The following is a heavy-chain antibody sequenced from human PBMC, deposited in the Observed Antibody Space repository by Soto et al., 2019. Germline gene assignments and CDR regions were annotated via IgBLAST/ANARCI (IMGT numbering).Heavy chain of an antibody. CDR3: ARDSRFLEWLPPLDY. J-gene: IGHJ4*02. V-gene: IGHV3-30-3*01. Sequence: PGGSLRLSCAAPGFTFSSYAMHWVRQAPGKGLEWVAVISYDGSNRYYADSGKGRFTLSRDNSKNPLYLQMNSLRAEDTAVYYCARDSRFLEWLPPLDYWGQGTLVTVSS. CDR2: ISYDGSNR. CDR1: GFTFSSYA. D-gene: IGHD3-3*01.